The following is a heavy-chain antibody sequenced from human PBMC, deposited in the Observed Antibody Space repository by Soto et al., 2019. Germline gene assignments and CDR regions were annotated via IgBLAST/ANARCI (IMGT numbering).Heavy chain of an antibody. CDR1: GYTFTTYA. D-gene: IGHD3-10*01. CDR3: ARETLIRGITGFSF. V-gene: IGHV1-3*01. CDR2: IHAGNDNT. Sequence: QVQLVQSGAEVKKPGASVKVSCKASGYTFTTYAMHWVRQAPGQRLEWMGWIHAGNDNTRYSQKFQGRVTLTSDTSASTAYMEIRSLRSEDTAVYYCARETLIRGITGFSFWGQGTLVTVSS. J-gene: IGHJ4*02.